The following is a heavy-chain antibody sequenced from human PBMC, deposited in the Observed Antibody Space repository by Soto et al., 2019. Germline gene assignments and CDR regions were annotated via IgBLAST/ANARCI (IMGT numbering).Heavy chain of an antibody. CDR1: GFTFDDHG. CDR2: ISWNSDNM. Sequence: EVQMVESGGGLVQPGRSLRLSCAASGFTFDDHGMHWVRQAPGKGLEWVSGISWNSDNMGYADSVKGRFTISRDNAKNSLYLQMNSLRAEDTALYYCAKDYGDFYGYFDYWGQGTLVTVSS. CDR3: AKDYGDFYGYFDY. J-gene: IGHJ4*02. D-gene: IGHD2-21*02. V-gene: IGHV3-9*01.